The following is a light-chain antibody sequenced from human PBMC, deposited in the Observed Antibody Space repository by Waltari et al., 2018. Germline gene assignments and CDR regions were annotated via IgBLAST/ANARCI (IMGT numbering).Light chain of an antibody. V-gene: IGLV2-14*01. CDR3: SSYSTTSTRVV. Sequence: QSALTQPASVSGSPGQSITITCTGTSADIGGFDYVSWYQQRPGKAPKLIIFEVSNRASVISNGFSGSKSGGTASLTISGLQTEDDSEYYCSSYSTTSTRVVFGGGTKVTVL. CDR1: SADIGGFDY. J-gene: IGLJ2*01. CDR2: EVS.